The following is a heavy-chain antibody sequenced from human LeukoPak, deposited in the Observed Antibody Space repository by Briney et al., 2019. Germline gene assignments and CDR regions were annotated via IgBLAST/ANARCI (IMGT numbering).Heavy chain of an antibody. V-gene: IGHV3-23*01. CDR2: ISGSGGST. CDR1: GFTFSSYA. D-gene: IGHD6-19*01. Sequence: GGSLRLSCAASGFTFSSYAMSWVRQAPGKGLEWVSAISGSGGSTYYADSVKGRFTISRDNSKNTLYLQMNSLRPEDTAVYYCAKVSSSGWASGDYWGQGTLVTVSS. J-gene: IGHJ4*02. CDR3: AKVSSSGWASGDY.